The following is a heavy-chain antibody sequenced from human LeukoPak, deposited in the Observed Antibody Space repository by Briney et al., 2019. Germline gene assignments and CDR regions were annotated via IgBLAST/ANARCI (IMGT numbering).Heavy chain of an antibody. J-gene: IGHJ5*02. CDR3: VRQRGRRVWFDP. D-gene: IGHD3-10*01. CDR1: TGAISGYY. CDR2: IYYSGST. V-gene: IGHV4-59*08. Sequence: SETLSLTCTVSTGAISGYYWSWIRQPPGKGLEWIGYIYYSGSTSYNPSLQSRVTISVDTSNNQFSLRLRSVTAADTAVYYCVRQRGRRVWFDPWGQGTPVTVSS.